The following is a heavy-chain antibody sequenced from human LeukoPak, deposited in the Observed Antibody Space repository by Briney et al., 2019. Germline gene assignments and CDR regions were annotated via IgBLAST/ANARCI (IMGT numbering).Heavy chain of an antibody. CDR1: GFTVSSNY. V-gene: IGHV3-53*01. CDR3: ARYGDYVAFDI. Sequence: PGGSLRLSCAASGFTVSSNYMSWVRQAPGKGLEWVSVIYSGGSTYYADSVKGRFTISRDNSKNTLYLQMNSLRAEDTAVYYCARYGDYVAFDIWGQGTMVTVSS. CDR2: IYSGGST. J-gene: IGHJ3*02. D-gene: IGHD4-17*01.